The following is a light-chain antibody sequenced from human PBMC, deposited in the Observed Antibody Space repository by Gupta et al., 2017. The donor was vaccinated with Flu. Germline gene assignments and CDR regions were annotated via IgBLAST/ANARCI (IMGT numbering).Light chain of an antibody. CDR2: DSN. CDR3: GPYESSRIWV. CDR1: RSIVGNNF. V-gene: IGLV1-51*01. Sequence: QKVTISCSAARSIVGNNFVSWHQHPPGTPPQLLVYDSNNRPAGIPDRFSASKSDNSATLTIAGPQAGDESDYYCGPYESSRIWVFGAGTKLTVL. J-gene: IGLJ3*02.